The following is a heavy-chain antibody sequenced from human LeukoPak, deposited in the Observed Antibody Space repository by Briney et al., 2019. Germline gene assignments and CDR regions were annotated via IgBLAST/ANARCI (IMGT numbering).Heavy chain of an antibody. CDR3: ARTDSSGYYRHFDY. CDR2: IYPGDSDT. V-gene: IGHV5-51*01. Sequence: GESLKISCKGSGYTFTTYWIGWVRQMPGKGLEWMGIIYPGDSDTRYSPSFQGQVTISADKSIRTAYLQWSSLKASDTAMYYCARTDSSGYYRHFDYWGQGSLVTVSS. CDR1: GYTFTTYW. J-gene: IGHJ4*02. D-gene: IGHD3-22*01.